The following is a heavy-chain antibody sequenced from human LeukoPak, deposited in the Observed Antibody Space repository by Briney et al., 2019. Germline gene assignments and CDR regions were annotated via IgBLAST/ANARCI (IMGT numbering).Heavy chain of an antibody. V-gene: IGHV1-2*02. Sequence: VASVSVSCKASGYTFTGYYMHWVRQAPGQGLEGMGWINPNSGGTNYAQKFQGRVTMTRDTSISTAYMELSRLRSDDTAVYYCATSARYRSSTSCSPEDYFDYWGQGTLVTVSS. J-gene: IGHJ4*02. CDR1: GYTFTGYY. CDR3: ATSARYRSSTSCSPEDYFDY. CDR2: INPNSGGT. D-gene: IGHD2-2*01.